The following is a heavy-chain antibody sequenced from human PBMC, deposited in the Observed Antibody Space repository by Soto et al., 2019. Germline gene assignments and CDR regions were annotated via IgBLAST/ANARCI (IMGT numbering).Heavy chain of an antibody. D-gene: IGHD3-22*01. CDR2: IKSKTDGGTT. J-gene: IGHJ4*02. CDR3: TTDNSSGYYNATFDY. V-gene: IGHV3-15*07. Sequence: GGSLRLSCAASGFTFSNAWMNWVRQAPGKGLEWVGRIKSKTDGGTTDYAAPVKGRFTISRDDSKNTLYLQMNSLKTEDTAVYYFTTDNSSGYYNATFDYWGEGTLVTVDS. CDR1: GFTFSNAW.